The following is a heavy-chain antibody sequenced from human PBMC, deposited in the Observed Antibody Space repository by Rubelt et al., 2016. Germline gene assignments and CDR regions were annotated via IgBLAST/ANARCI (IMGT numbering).Heavy chain of an antibody. CDR2: ISAYNGNT. CDR3: ARDLPPFRRYNWNFPLDY. CDR1: GYTFTSYG. V-gene: IGHV1-18*01. Sequence: QVQLVQSGAEVKKPGASVKVSCKASGYTFTSYGISWVRQAPGQGLEWMGWISAYNGNTNYAQKLQGRVTMTTDTSTSTADVELSSLRSDDTAVYYCARDLPPFRRYNWNFPLDYWGQGTLVTVSS. D-gene: IGHD1-7*01. J-gene: IGHJ4*02.